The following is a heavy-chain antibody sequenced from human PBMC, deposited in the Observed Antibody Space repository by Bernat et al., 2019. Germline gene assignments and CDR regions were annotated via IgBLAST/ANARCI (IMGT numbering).Heavy chain of an antibody. J-gene: IGHJ6*02. Sequence: QVQLVQSGAEVKKPGSSVKVSCKASGGTFSSYAISWVRQAPGQGLEWMGGIIPIFGTANYAQKFQGRVTITADESTSTAYMELSSLRSEDTAMYYCARDADSSSWYREYYYYGMDVWGQGTTVTVSS. D-gene: IGHD6-13*01. CDR2: IIPIFGTA. CDR1: GGTFSSYA. V-gene: IGHV1-69*01. CDR3: ARDADSSSWYREYYYYGMDV.